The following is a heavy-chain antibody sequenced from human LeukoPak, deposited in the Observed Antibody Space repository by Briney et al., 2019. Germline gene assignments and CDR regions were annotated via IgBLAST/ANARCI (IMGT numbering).Heavy chain of an antibody. CDR2: ISSSSSYI. V-gene: IGHV3-21*01. J-gene: IGHJ4*02. Sequence: GGSPRLSCAASRFTFSSYSMNWVRQAPGRGREGVSSISSSSSYIYYADSVKGRFTISRDNSKNTLYLQMNSLRAEDTAVYYCAKPAGDSSGSTRRYFDYWGQGTLVTVSS. D-gene: IGHD3-22*01. CDR1: RFTFSSYS. CDR3: AKPAGDSSGSTRRYFDY.